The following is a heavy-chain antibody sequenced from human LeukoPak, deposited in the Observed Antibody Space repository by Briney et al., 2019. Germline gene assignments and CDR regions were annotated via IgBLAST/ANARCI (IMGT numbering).Heavy chain of an antibody. J-gene: IGHJ4*02. Sequence: GGSLRLSCAASGFTFSSYVMSWVRQAPGKGLEWVSATSGSGGSTYYADSVKGRFTVSRDNSKNTLSMQMKSLRAEDTAVYYCAKAYCTRTTCLSPDYWGQGTLVTVSS. CDR3: AKAYCTRTTCLSPDY. CDR1: GFTFSSYV. D-gene: IGHD2-2*01. V-gene: IGHV3-23*01. CDR2: TSGSGGST.